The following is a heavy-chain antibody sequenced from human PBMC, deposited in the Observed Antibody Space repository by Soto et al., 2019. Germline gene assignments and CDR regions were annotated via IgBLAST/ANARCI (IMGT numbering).Heavy chain of an antibody. CDR3: ARDGGGGSCYSCYYYGMDV. J-gene: IGHJ6*02. CDR1: GYTFTSYA. D-gene: IGHD2-15*01. CDR2: INAGNGNT. V-gene: IGHV1-3*01. Sequence: ASVKVSCKASGYTFTSYAMHWVRQAPGQRLEWMGWINAGNGNTKYSQKFQGRVTITTDTSASTAYMELSSLRSEDTAVYYCARDGGGGSCYSCYYYGMDVWGQGTTVTVSS.